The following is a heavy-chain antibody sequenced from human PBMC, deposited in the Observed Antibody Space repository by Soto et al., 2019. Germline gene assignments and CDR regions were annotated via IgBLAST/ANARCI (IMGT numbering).Heavy chain of an antibody. CDR1: GYTFTSYG. Sequence: ASVKVSCKASGYTFTSYGISWVRQAPGQGLEWMGWISAYNGNTNYAQKLQGRVTMTTDTSTSTAYMELRSLRSDDTAVYYCARGYEGKVAWGGAMVRAVIPDYYGMHVWG. CDR2: ISAYNGNT. D-gene: IGHD3-10*01. J-gene: IGHJ6*02. V-gene: IGHV1-18*01. CDR3: ARGYEGKVAWGGAMVRAVIPDYYGMHV.